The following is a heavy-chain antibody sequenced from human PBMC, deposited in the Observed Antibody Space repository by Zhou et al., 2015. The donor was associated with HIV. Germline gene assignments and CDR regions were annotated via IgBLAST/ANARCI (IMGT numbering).Heavy chain of an antibody. J-gene: IGHJ4*02. CDR1: GYTFDNYG. CDR3: ARDLTRRVSGQGDSFDH. V-gene: IGHV1-18*01. CDR2: INPYNGNT. Sequence: QVQLVQSGAEVKKPGASVKVSCKASGYTFDNYGLSWVRQAPGQGLEWMGWINPYNGNTEYLQKLKGRVTLTTDTSTTTAYMELRSLRSDDTAVYYCARDLTRRVSGQGDSFDHWGQGTLVTVSS. D-gene: IGHD3-3*01.